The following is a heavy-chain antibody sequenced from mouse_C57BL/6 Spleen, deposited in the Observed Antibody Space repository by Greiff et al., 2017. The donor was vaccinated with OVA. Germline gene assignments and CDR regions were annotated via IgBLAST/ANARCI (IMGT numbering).Heavy chain of an antibody. D-gene: IGHD2-4*01. J-gene: IGHJ2*01. Sequence: QVHVKQPGAELVMPGASVKLSCKASGYTFTSSWLPWVKQRPGQGLEWIGEIDPSDSYTNYNQKFKGKSTLTVDKSSSTAYMQLSSLTSEDSAVYYCARRGYYDYDGDYFDYWGQGTTLTVSS. CDR2: IDPSDSYT. CDR1: GYTFTSSW. V-gene: IGHV1-69*01. CDR3: ARRGYYDYDGDYFDY.